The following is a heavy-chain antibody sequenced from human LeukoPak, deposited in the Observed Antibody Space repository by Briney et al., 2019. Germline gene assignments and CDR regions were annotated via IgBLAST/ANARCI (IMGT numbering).Heavy chain of an antibody. V-gene: IGHV4-4*02. CDR1: GGSISSSNW. CDR2: IYHSGST. J-gene: IGHJ3*02. CDR3: ASGYYDILTGYYRVAFDI. D-gene: IGHD3-9*01. Sequence: SETLSLTCAVSGGSISSSNWWSWVRQPPGKGLEWIGEIYHSGSTNYNPCLKSRVTISVDKSKNQFSLKLSSVTAADTAVYYCASGYYDILTGYYRVAFDIWGQGTMVTVSS.